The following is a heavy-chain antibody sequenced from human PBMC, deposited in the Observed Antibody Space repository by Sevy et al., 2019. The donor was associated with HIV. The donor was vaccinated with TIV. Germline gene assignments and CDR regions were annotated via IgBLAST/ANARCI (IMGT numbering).Heavy chain of an antibody. V-gene: IGHV3-30-3*01. CDR1: GFTFSSYA. Sequence: GGSLRLSCAASGFTFSSYAMHWVRQAPGKGLEGGAVISNDGSNKYYADSVKGRFTISRDNSKNTLYLQMNSLRAEDTAVYYCARDYGSSGFDYWGQGTLVTVSS. D-gene: IGHD3-22*01. CDR2: ISNDGSNK. CDR3: ARDYGSSGFDY. J-gene: IGHJ4*02.